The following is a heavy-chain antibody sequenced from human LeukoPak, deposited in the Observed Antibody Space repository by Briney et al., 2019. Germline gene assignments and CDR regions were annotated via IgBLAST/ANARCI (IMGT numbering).Heavy chain of an antibody. CDR2: INPSGGST. J-gene: IGHJ4*02. V-gene: IGHV1-46*01. Sequence: ASVKVSCKASGYTFTSYYMHWVRQAPGQGLEWMGIINPSGGSTSYAQKFQGRVTMTRDMSTSTVYMELSSLRSEDTAMYYCARDMDSSSSSEDRGFDYWGQGTLVTVSS. CDR3: ARDMDSSSSSEDRGFDY. D-gene: IGHD6-6*01. CDR1: GYTFTSYY.